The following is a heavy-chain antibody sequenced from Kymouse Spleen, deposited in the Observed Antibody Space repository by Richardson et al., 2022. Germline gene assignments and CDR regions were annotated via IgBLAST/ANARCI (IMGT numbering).Heavy chain of an antibody. D-gene: IGHD1-7*01. V-gene: IGHV3-30*18. CDR2: ISYDGSNK. CDR1: GFTFSSYG. Sequence: QVQLVESGGGVVQPGRSLRLSCAASGFTFSSYGMHWVRQAPGKGLEWVAVISYDGSNKYYADSVKGRFTISRDNSKNTLYLQMNSLRAEDTAVYYCAKAITGTDYWYFDLWGRGTLVTVSS. J-gene: IGHJ2*01. CDR3: AKAITGTDYWYFDL.